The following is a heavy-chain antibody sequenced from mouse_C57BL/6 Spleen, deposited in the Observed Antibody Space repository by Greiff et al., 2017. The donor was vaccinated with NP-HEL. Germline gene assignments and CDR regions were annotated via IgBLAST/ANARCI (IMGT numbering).Heavy chain of an antibody. CDR2: IDPANGDT. V-gene: IGHV14-3*01. D-gene: IGHD3-1*01. CDR1: GFTIKNTY. J-gene: IGHJ2*01. Sequence: VQLQQSVAELVRPGASVKLSCTASGFTIKNTYMHWVKQRPEQGLEWIGRIDPANGDTKYAPKFQGKATITADTSSNTAYLQLSSLTSEDTAIFYCSEGYDVDYWGQGTTVTVSS. CDR3: SEGYDVDY.